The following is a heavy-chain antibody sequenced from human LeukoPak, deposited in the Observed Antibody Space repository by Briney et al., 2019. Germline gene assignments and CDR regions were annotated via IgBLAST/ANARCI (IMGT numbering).Heavy chain of an antibody. CDR1: GFTFSTCS. J-gene: IGHJ6*03. CDR2: ISSSGVTI. D-gene: IGHD6-13*01. CDR3: AKHDSSSDYYYMDV. V-gene: IGHV3-48*01. Sequence: GGSLTLSCAASGFTFSTCSMNWVRQAPGKGLEWVSYISSSGVTIYYADSVKGRLTISRDNAKNSLYLQMNSLRAEDTAVYYCAKHDSSSDYYYMDVWGKGTTVTISS.